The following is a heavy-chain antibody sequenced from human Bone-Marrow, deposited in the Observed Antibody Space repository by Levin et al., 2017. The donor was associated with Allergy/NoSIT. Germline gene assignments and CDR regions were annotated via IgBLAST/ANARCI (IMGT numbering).Heavy chain of an antibody. V-gene: IGHV1-8*01. J-gene: IGHJ6*02. D-gene: IGHD5-18*01. CDR3: ARAPSVDTAMVYGMDV. CDR2: MNPNSGNT. CDR1: GYTFTSYD. Sequence: ASVKVSCKASGYTFTSYDINWVRQATGQGLEWMGWMNPNSGNTGYAQKFQGRVTMTRNTSISTAYMELSSLRSEDTAVYYWARAPSVDTAMVYGMDVWGQGTTVTVSS.